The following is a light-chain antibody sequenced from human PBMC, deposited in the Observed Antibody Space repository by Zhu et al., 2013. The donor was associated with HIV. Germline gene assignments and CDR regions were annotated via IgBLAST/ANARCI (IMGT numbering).Light chain of an antibody. Sequence: QSALTQPASVSGSPGLSITISCSGTTSSVGNYNLVSWYQHHPGKAPKLIIYEVFKRPSGVSDRFSGSKTGNTASLTISGLQAEDEADYYCAAWDDSLNGRGVFGGGTKLTVL. CDR1: TSSVGNYNL. CDR2: EVF. V-gene: IGLV2-23*02. J-gene: IGLJ3*02. CDR3: AAWDDSLNGRGV.